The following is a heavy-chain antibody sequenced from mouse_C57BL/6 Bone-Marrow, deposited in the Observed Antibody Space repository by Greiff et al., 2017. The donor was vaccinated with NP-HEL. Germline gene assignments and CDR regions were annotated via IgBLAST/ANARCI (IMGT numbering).Heavy chain of an antibody. CDR3: ARGEIYYGSFDY. V-gene: IGHV1-9*01. CDR2: ILPGRGST. D-gene: IGHD2-1*01. J-gene: IGHJ2*01. Sequence: VQLQQSGAELMKPGASVKLSCKATGYTFTGYWIEWVKQRPGHGLEWIGEILPGRGSTNYNEKFKGKATFTADTSSNTAYMQLSSLTTEDSAIYYCARGEIYYGSFDYWGQGTTLTVSS. CDR1: GYTFTGYW.